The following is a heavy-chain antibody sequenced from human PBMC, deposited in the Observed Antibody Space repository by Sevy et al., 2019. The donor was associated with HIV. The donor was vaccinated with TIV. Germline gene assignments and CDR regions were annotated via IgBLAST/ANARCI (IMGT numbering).Heavy chain of an antibody. Sequence: GGSLRLSCAASGFIVSRHWMSWVRQAPWKGLEWVANIKEDGSGKYYVDSVKGRFTISKDNAKNSLYLQMNSLGVEDTAVYFCARESIAAGVEAFDVWGQGTMVTVSS. CDR1: GFIVSRHW. J-gene: IGHJ3*01. D-gene: IGHD6-25*01. CDR2: IKEDGSGK. CDR3: ARESIAAGVEAFDV. V-gene: IGHV3-7*03.